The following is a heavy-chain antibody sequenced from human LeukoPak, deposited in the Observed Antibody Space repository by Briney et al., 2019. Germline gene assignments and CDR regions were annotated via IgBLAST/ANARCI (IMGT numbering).Heavy chain of an antibody. D-gene: IGHD1-26*01. Sequence: PGGSLSLSCAASGFTFSDYYMRWIRQAAGKGLEWVSYIRSSGSNIYHADSVKGRFTISRDNAKHSLYLQMNSLRAEDTGVYYCARDLSYSGSYYDYWGQGTLVTVSS. CDR1: GFTFSDYY. CDR2: IRSSGSNI. J-gene: IGHJ4*02. V-gene: IGHV3-11*01. CDR3: ARDLSYSGSYYDY.